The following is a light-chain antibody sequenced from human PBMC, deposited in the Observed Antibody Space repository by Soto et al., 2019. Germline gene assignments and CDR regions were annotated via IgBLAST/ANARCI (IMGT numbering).Light chain of an antibody. CDR3: AAWDDSLNGRYV. J-gene: IGLJ1*01. CDR1: SSHIGSNT. CDR2: SNN. V-gene: IGLV1-44*01. Sequence: QSVLTQPPSASGTPGQRVIISCSGSSSHIGSNTVNWYQQLPGTAPKLLIYSNNQRPSGVPDRFSGSKSGTSASLAIGWVQSEDEADYYCAAWDDSLNGRYVFGTGTKVTVL.